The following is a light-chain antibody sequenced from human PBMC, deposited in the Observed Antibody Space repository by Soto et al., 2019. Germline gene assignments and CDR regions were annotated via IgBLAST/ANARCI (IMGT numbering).Light chain of an antibody. V-gene: IGKV3-15*01. CDR2: GAS. Sequence: EIVMTQSPATLSVSPGERATLSCRASQSVGSNLAWYQQKPGQAPRLLIYGASTRATGIPARFSGSGSGTEFTLTISSLQSEDFAIYFCQQYNNRPADRTFGQGTKVEIK. CDR3: QQYNNRPADRT. J-gene: IGKJ1*01. CDR1: QSVGSN.